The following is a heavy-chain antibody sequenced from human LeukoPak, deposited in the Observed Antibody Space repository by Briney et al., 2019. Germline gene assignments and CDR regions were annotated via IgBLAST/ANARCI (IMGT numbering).Heavy chain of an antibody. CDR1: GFTFSSYE. V-gene: IGHV3-66*01. CDR2: IYIGGST. D-gene: IGHD3-16*01. Sequence: GGSLRLSCAASGFTFSSYEMNWVRQAPGKGLEWVSSIYIGGSTYYADSVKGRFTISRDNPNNTLYLQMHSLRAEDTAVYYCAREISRFGIWGQGTLVTVPS. CDR3: AREISRFGI. J-gene: IGHJ4*02.